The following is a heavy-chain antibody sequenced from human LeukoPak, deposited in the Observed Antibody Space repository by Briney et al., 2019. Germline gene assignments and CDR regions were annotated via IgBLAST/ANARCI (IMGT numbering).Heavy chain of an antibody. CDR1: GGSISSHY. V-gene: IGHV4-59*11. J-gene: IGHJ3*02. D-gene: IGHD3-22*01. CDR2: IYYSGST. CDR3: ARGQLTYYYDSSGYSDAFDI. Sequence: SETLSLTCTVSGGSISSHYWSWIRQPPGKGLESIGYIYYSGSTNYNPSLKSRVTISVDTSKNQFSLKLSSVTAADTAVYYCARGQLTYYYDSSGYSDAFDIWGQRTRVTVSS.